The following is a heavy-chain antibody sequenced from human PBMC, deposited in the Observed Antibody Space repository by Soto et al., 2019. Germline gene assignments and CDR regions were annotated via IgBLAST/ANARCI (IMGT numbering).Heavy chain of an antibody. CDR1: GFTFSSFN. V-gene: IGHV3-21*01. J-gene: IGHJ3*02. Sequence: GGSLRLSCAASGFTFSSFNMNWVRRAPGKGLEWVSSISSSSTYIYYAASVKGRFTVSRDNAWKSLYLQMNSLSAEDTAVYYWARGAPAARRGAFDIWGQGTLVTVSS. CDR3: ARGAPAARRGAFDI. D-gene: IGHD2-2*01. CDR2: ISSSSTYI.